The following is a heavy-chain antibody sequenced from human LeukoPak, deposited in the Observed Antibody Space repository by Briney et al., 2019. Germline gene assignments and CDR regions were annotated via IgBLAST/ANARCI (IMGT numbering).Heavy chain of an antibody. J-gene: IGHJ5*02. CDR2: INPNSGGT. D-gene: IGHD4-23*01. CDR1: GYTFTGYY. Sequence: GASVKVPCKASGYTFTGYYMHWVRQAPGQGLEWMGWINPNSGGTNYAQKFQGRVTMTRDTSISTAYMELSRLRSDDTAVYYCARDLNSWNWFDPWGQGTLVTVSS. V-gene: IGHV1-2*02. CDR3: ARDLNSWNWFDP.